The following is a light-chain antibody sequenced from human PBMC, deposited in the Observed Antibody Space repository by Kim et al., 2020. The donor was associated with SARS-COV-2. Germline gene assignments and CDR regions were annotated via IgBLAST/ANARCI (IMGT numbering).Light chain of an antibody. Sequence: QSALTQPASVSGSPGQSITISCTGTSSDIGTYNYVSWYQQHPGKVPKLIIFDVSNRPSGVSNRFSGSKSGNMASLTISGLQAEDGADYYCSSYTSSDTGVFGGGTQLTVL. CDR1: SSDIGTYNY. CDR2: DVS. V-gene: IGLV2-14*03. CDR3: SSYTSSDTGV. J-gene: IGLJ2*01.